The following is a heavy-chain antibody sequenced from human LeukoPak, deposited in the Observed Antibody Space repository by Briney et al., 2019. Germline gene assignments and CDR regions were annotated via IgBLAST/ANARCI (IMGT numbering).Heavy chain of an antibody. CDR3: AKDRSYDILTAYYYYGMDV. Sequence: PGGSLRLSCAASGFTFSSYAMNWVRQAPGKGLEWVSVISGSGGSTSYADSVKGRFTIPRDNSKNTLYLQMNSLRAEDTAVYYCAKDRSYDILTAYYYYGMDVWGQGTTVTVSS. V-gene: IGHV3-23*01. J-gene: IGHJ6*02. D-gene: IGHD3-9*01. CDR2: ISGSGGST. CDR1: GFTFSSYA.